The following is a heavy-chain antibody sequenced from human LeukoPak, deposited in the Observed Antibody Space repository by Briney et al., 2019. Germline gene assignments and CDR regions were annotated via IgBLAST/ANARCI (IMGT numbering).Heavy chain of an antibody. CDR1: GLAFGSYP. D-gene: IGHD3-10*01. J-gene: IGHJ6*02. Sequence: GGSLRLSCAASGLAFGSYPMSWVRQGPGKGLEWVSTISVGGRSAYYSDSVRGRFTVSRDNSRNTLFLQMDSLRAEDTAVYYCAKEYGSGSYLYYYYGMDVWGQGTTVTVSS. CDR3: AKEYGSGSYLYYYYGMDV. V-gene: IGHV3-23*01. CDR2: ISVGGRSA.